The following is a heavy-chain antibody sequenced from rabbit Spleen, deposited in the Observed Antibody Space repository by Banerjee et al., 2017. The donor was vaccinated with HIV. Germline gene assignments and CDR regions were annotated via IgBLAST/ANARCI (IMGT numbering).Heavy chain of an antibody. D-gene: IGHD1-1*01. CDR2: IDTNDGDT. Sequence: QSLEESGGGLVKPGASLTLTCTASGFSFSSGYDMCWVRQAPGKGLEWIACIDTNDGDTDYANWPKGRFTISKTSSTTVTLQMTSLTAADTATYFCARNYVNAFDPWGQGTLVTVS. CDR3: ARNYVNAFDP. CDR1: GFSFSSGYD. V-gene: IGHV1S40*01. J-gene: IGHJ2*01.